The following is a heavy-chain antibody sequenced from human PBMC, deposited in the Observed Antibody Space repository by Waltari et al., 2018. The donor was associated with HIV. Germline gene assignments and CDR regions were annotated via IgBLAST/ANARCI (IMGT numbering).Heavy chain of an antibody. Sequence: QVQLVQSGAEVKKPGASVKVSCKVSGYTLPELSMHCVRQATGKGLEWMGGFDPEDGETIYEQKFQGRVTMTEDTSTDTAYMELSSLRSEDTAVYYCATVLFTPYGMDVWGQGTTVTVSS. CDR1: GYTLPELS. J-gene: IGHJ6*02. CDR2: FDPEDGET. V-gene: IGHV1-24*01. CDR3: ATVLFTPYGMDV.